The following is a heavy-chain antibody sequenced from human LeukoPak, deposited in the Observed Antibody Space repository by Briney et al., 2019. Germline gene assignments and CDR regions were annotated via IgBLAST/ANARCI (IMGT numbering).Heavy chain of an antibody. Sequence: SVKVSCKASGGTFSSYAISWVRQAPGQGLEWMGRIIPILGIANYAQKFQGRVTITADKSTSTAYMELSSLRSDDTAVYYCARGGYVWGSYRLGNNWFDPWGQGTLVTVSS. CDR2: IIPILGIA. CDR3: ARGGYVWGSYRLGNNWFDP. J-gene: IGHJ5*02. V-gene: IGHV1-69*04. CDR1: GGTFSSYA. D-gene: IGHD3-16*02.